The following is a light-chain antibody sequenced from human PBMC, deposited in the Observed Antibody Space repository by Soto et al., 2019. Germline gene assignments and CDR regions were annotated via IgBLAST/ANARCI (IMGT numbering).Light chain of an antibody. CDR2: SNN. J-gene: IGLJ1*01. Sequence: QSVLTQPPSTSGTPGQRVTISCSGSRSNIGSNPVNWYQQLPGTAPKLLIDSNNQRPSGVPVRFSGSRSGTSASLAISGLQSEDEADYYCAAWDDSLYGRVFGTGTKVTVL. V-gene: IGLV1-44*01. CDR1: RSNIGSNP. CDR3: AAWDDSLYGRV.